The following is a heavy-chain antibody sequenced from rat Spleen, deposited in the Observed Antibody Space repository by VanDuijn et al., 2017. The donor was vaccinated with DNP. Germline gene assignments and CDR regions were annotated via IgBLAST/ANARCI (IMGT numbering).Heavy chain of an antibody. D-gene: IGHD1-10*01. CDR1: GFTFSKYG. CDR2: ISTSGEYT. CDR3: TTHYNNYVVGALDA. J-gene: IGHJ4*01. V-gene: IGHV5-27*01. Sequence: EVHLVESGGGLVQPGRSLKLSCVASGFTFSKYGMAWVRQAPTKGLEWVASISTSGEYTHYGDSVKGRFTISRDNAKSTLYLQMDSLRSEDTATYYCTTHYNNYVVGALDAWGQGTSVTVSS.